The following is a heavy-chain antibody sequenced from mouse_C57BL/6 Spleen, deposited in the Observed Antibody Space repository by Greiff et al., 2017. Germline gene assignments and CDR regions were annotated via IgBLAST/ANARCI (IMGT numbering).Heavy chain of an antibody. CDR1: GYTFTSYW. V-gene: IGHV1-52*01. CDR3: ARSNGAMDY. J-gene: IGHJ4*01. D-gene: IGHD2-5*01. CDR2: IDPSDSAT. Sequence: QVQLQQPGAELVRPGSSVKLSCKASGYTFTSYWMHWVKQRPIQGLEWIGNIDPSDSATNYNQKFKDKATLTVEKSSSTAYMQLRSLTSEDSAVYYCARSNGAMDYWGQGTSGTVSS.